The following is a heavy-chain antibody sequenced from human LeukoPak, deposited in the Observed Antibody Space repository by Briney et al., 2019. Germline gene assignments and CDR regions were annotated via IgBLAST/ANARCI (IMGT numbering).Heavy chain of an antibody. CDR1: GYSISSGYY. V-gene: IGHV4-38-2*02. D-gene: IGHD3-10*01. CDR3: AGMVRGVISVY. Sequence: PSETLSLTCTVSGYSISSGYYWGWLRQPPGKGLEWIGSIYHSGSTYYNPSLKSRVTISVDTSKNQFSLKLSSVTAADTAVYYCAGMVRGVISVYWGQGTLVTVSS. CDR2: IYHSGST. J-gene: IGHJ4*02.